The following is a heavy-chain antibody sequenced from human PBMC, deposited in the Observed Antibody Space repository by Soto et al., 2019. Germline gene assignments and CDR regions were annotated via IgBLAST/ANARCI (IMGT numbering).Heavy chain of an antibody. CDR3: AKDRGVVVAAANNDYGMDV. CDR2: ISYHGTNK. D-gene: IGHD2-15*01. V-gene: IGHV3-30*18. J-gene: IGHJ6*02. CDR1: GFTFRNYG. Sequence: GGSLRLSCAASGFTFRNYGIHWVRQAPGKGLEWAAVISYHGTNKYYADSVKGRFTISRDNSKNTLYLQMNGLRAEDTAVYYCAKDRGVVVAAANNDYGMDVWGQGTTVTVSS.